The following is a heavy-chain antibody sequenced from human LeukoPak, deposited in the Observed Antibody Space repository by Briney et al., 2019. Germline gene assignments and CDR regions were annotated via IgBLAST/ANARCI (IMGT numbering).Heavy chain of an antibody. V-gene: IGHV4-59*01. CDR1: GGSFSGYY. CDR3: ARGAVGYCSSTSCYAYRYYYMDV. CDR2: IYYSGST. D-gene: IGHD2-2*01. J-gene: IGHJ6*03. Sequence: SETLSLTCAVYGGSFSGYYWSWIRQPPGKGLEWIGYIYYSGSTNYNPSLKSRVTISVDTSKNQFSLKLSSVTAADTAVYYCARGAVGYCSSTSCYAYRYYYMDVWGKGTTVTISS.